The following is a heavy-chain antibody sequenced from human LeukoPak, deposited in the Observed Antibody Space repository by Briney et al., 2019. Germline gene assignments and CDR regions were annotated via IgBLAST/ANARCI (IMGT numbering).Heavy chain of an antibody. V-gene: IGHV4-31*03. J-gene: IGHJ4*02. CDR3: ASVTNSYYYDSSGWGIFDY. CDR2: XXYSGST. D-gene: IGHD3-22*01. Sequence: SETLSLTCTVSGGSISSGGYYWSWIRQHPGKGLEWIXXXXYSGSTYYNPSLKSRVTISVDTSKNQFSLKLSFVTAADTAVYYCASVTNSYYYDSSGWGIFDYWGQGTLVTVSS. CDR1: GGSISSGGYY.